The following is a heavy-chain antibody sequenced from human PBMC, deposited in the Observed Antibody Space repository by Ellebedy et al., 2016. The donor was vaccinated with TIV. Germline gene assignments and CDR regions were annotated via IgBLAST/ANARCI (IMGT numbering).Heavy chain of an antibody. CDR2: INHSGST. CDR3: ARALTGYYNVGPYFDY. Sequence: SETLSLTXAVYGGSFSGYYWSWIRQPPGKGLEWIGEINHSGSTNYNPSLKSRVTISVDTSKNQFSLKLSSVTAADTAVYYCARALTGYYNVGPYFDYWGQGTLVTVSS. CDR1: GGSFSGYY. V-gene: IGHV4-34*01. D-gene: IGHD3-9*01. J-gene: IGHJ4*02.